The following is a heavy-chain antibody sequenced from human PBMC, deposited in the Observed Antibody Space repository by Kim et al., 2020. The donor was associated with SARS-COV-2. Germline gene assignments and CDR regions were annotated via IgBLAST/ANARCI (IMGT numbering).Heavy chain of an antibody. Sequence: GGSLRLSCAASGFTFNVYAMHWVRQAPGKGLEWVSTIGDPGSTFYADSLKGRFTASRDDSTNTLYLQLNSLRVEDTALYYCSEDAWIGKGMYGSVYWWGR. D-gene: IGHD3-3*01. CDR3: SEDAWIGKGMYGSVYW. CDR1: GFTFNVYA. J-gene: IGHJ2*01. V-gene: IGHV3-23*01. CDR2: IGDPGST.